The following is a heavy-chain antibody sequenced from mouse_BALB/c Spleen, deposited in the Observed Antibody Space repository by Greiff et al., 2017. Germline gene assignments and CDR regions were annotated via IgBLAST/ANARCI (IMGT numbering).Heavy chain of an antibody. J-gene: IGHJ4*01. CDR1: GYTFTSYY. Sequence: QVQLQQPGAELVKPGASEKLSCKASGYTFTSYYMYWVKQRPGQGLEWIGGINPSNGGTNFNEKFKSKATLTVDKSSSTAYMQLSSLTSEDSAVYYCTREGGLYAMDYWGQGTSVTVSS. V-gene: IGHV1S81*02. CDR3: TREGGLYAMDY. CDR2: INPSNGGT.